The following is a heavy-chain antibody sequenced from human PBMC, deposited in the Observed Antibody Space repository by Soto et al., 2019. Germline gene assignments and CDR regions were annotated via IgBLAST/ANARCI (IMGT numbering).Heavy chain of an antibody. Sequence: EVQLLESGGGLVQPGGSLRLSCAASGFTFSSYAMSWVRQAPGKGLEWVSAISGSGGSTYYADSVKGRFTISRDNSKNTLYLQMNSLRAEDMAVYYCVKDKPPQTNTMTTRVPLRPFSMDVCVHGTTVTVSS. D-gene: IGHD4-17*01. J-gene: IGHJ6*02. CDR1: GFTFSSYA. CDR3: VKDKPPQTNTMTTRVPLRPFSMDV. V-gene: IGHV3-23*01. CDR2: ISGSGGST.